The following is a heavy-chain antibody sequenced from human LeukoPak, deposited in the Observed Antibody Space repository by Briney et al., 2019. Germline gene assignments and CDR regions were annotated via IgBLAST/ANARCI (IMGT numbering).Heavy chain of an antibody. J-gene: IGHJ6*03. Sequence: PSQTLSLTCTVSGGSISSGDYYWSWIRQPPGKGLDWIGYIYYSGSTYYNPSLKSRVTISVDTSRNQFSLKLSSVTAADTAVYYCARGTQKYCSSTSCRGAYYYYYMDVWGKGTTVTVSS. V-gene: IGHV4-30-4*08. D-gene: IGHD2-2*01. CDR1: GGSISSGDYY. CDR3: ARGTQKYCSSTSCRGAYYYYYMDV. CDR2: IYYSGST.